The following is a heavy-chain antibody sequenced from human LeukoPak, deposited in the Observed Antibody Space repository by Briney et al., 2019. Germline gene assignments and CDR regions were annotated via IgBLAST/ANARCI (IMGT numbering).Heavy chain of an antibody. CDR2: IYTSGST. D-gene: IGHD3-10*01. V-gene: IGHV4-61*02. CDR3: ARERGLAWFDP. CDR1: GGSISSGSYY. Sequence: SETLSLTCTVSGGSISSGSYYWSWIRQPAGKGLEWIGRIYTSGSTNYNPSLKSRVTISVDTSKNQFSLKLSSVTAADTAVYYCARERGLAWFDPWGQGTLDTVSS. J-gene: IGHJ5*02.